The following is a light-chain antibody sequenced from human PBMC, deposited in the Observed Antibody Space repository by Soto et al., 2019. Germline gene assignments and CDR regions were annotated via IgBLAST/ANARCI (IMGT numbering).Light chain of an antibody. J-gene: IGLJ2*01. Sequence: QSVLTQPPSASGTPGQRVTISCSGSSSNIGSNTVNWYQHLPGTAHKLLIYSNNQRPSGVPYRFSGSKSGTSASLAISGLQCEDDADDYCAAWDDRLNGPVFGGGTQLTVL. V-gene: IGLV1-44*01. CDR3: AAWDDRLNGPV. CDR1: SSNIGSNT. CDR2: SNN.